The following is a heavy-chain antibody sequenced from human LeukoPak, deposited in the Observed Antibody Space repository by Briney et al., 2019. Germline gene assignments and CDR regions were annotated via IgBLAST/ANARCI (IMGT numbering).Heavy chain of an antibody. D-gene: IGHD4-17*01. CDR3: ARDDYGDYNYYYYYYMDV. J-gene: IGHJ6*03. Sequence: GGSLRLSCAASGFTFSRFTMNWVRQAPGKGLEWVSYISGSGTTKYYADSVQGRFTISRDNAKNSLYLQMNSLRAEDTAVYYCARDDYGDYNYYYYYYMDVWGKGTTVTVSS. V-gene: IGHV3-48*01. CDR1: GFTFSRFT. CDR2: ISGSGTTK.